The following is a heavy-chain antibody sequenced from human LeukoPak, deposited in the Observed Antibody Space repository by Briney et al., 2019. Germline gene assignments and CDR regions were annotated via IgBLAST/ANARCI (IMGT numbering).Heavy chain of an antibody. CDR1: GGSISSYY. V-gene: IGHV4-59*08. CDR3: ARRKSSMVRGGYYFDY. Sequence: SETLSLTCTVSGGSISSYYWSWIRQPPGKGLEWIGYIYYSGSTNYNPSLKSRVTISVDTSKNQFSLKLSSVTAADTAVYYCARRKSSMVRGGYYFDYWGQGTLGTVSS. D-gene: IGHD3-10*01. J-gene: IGHJ4*02. CDR2: IYYSGST.